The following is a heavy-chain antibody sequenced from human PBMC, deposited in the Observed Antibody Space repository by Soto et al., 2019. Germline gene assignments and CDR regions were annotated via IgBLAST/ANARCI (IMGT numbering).Heavy chain of an antibody. Sequence: EVQLVDSGGGLVKPGGSLRLSCAASGFTFSSHAMNWVRQAPGKGLEWVASIDSSGSFIYYADSVKGRFTISRDNAKNSLYLQLSTLRADDTAISYCARDPLWFGEIGYFDYWGQGVLVTVSS. CDR2: IDSSGSFI. V-gene: IGHV3-21*01. J-gene: IGHJ4*02. CDR3: ARDPLWFGEIGYFDY. D-gene: IGHD3-10*01. CDR1: GFTFSSHA.